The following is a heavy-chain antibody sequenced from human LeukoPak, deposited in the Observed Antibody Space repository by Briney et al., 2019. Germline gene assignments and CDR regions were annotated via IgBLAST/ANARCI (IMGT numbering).Heavy chain of an antibody. CDR2: IRYDGSNK. V-gene: IGHV3-30*02. CDR3: AKDLGSGSGYYYYYYMDV. J-gene: IGHJ6*03. D-gene: IGHD3-10*01. Sequence: QAPGKGLEWVAFIRYDGSNKYYADSVKGRFIISRDNSKNTQYLQMNSLRAEDTAVYYCAKDLGSGSGYYYYYYMDVWGKGTTVTISS.